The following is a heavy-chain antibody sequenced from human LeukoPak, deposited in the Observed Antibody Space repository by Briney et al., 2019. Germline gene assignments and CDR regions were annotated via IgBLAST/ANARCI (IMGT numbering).Heavy chain of an antibody. D-gene: IGHD3-10*01. CDR2: INPNSGGT. V-gene: IGHV1-2*02. J-gene: IGHJ5*02. CDR3: ARAVLNMVRGVEPNWFDP. CDR1: GYTFTGYY. Sequence: GASVKVSCKASGYTFTGYYMHWVRQAPGQGLEWMGWINPNSGGTNYAQKFQGRVTMTRDTSISTAYMELSRLRSDDTAVYYCARAVLNMVRGVEPNWFDPWGQGTLVTVSS.